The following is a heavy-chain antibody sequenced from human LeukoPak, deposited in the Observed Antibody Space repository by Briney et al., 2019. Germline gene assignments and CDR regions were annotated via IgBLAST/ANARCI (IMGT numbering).Heavy chain of an antibody. CDR2: INWNGGRT. D-gene: IGHD6-13*01. V-gene: IGHV3-20*04. CDR1: GFTLDDYG. Sequence: SGGSLRLSCAASGFTLDDYGMSWVRQAPGKGLEWVSGINWNGGRTGYVDSVKGRFTISRDNAKNSLYLQMNSLRAEDTAVYYCARGLGAAGNFLSGPLGGFFDIWGQGTMVTVSS. J-gene: IGHJ3*02. CDR3: ARGLGAAGNFLSGPLGGFFDI.